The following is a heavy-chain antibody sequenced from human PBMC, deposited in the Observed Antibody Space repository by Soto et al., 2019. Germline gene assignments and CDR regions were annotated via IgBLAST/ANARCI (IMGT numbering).Heavy chain of an antibody. CDR3: ARDPYDFWSGSVGFYYYGMDG. V-gene: IGHV1-69*06. CDR2: IIPIFGTA. CDR1: GGTFSSYA. Sequence: QVQLVQSGAEVKKPGSSVKVSCKASGGTFSSYAISWVRQAPGQGLEWMGGIIPIFGTANYAQKFQGRVTITADKSTSTAYMELSSLRSEDTAVYYCARDPYDFWSGSVGFYYYGMDGWGQGTTVTVSS. J-gene: IGHJ6*02. D-gene: IGHD3-3*01.